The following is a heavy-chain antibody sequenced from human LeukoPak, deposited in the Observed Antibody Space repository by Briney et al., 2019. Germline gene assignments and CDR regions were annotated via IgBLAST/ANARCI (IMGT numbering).Heavy chain of an antibody. V-gene: IGHV4-38-2*01. CDR1: GYSISSGYY. D-gene: IGHD5-12*01. CDR3: ARRATTDYYFDN. J-gene: IGHJ4*02. Sequence: PSETLSLTCAVSGYSISSGYYWGWIRQPPGKGLEWIGSIFHSGSTYYNPSLKSRVTISVDTSKNQFSLKLRSVTAADTAVYYCARRATTDYYFDNWGQGTLVTVPS. CDR2: IFHSGST.